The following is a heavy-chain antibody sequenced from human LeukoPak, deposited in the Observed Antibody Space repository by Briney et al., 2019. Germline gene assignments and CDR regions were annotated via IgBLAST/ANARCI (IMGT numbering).Heavy chain of an antibody. V-gene: IGHV3-48*03. Sequence: PGGSLRLSCAASGFTFSSYEMNWVRQAPGKGLEWVSYISSSGSTIYYADSVQGRFTISRDNAQNSLYLQMSSLRAEDTAVYYCARNVYYFDYWGQGTLVTVSS. CDR1: GFTFSSYE. D-gene: IGHD3-10*02. CDR3: ARNVYYFDY. J-gene: IGHJ4*02. CDR2: ISSSGSTI.